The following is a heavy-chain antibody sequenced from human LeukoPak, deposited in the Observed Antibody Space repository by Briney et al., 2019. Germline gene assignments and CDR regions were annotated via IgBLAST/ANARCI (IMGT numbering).Heavy chain of an antibody. CDR2: ISYDGSNK. CDR3: AKVRYSSSHYYGMDV. Sequence: GGSLRLSCAASGFAFSSYGMHWVRQAPGKGLEWVAVISYDGSNKYNADSVKGRFTISRDNSKNPLYLQMNSLRAEDTAVYYCAKVRYSSSHYYGMDVWGQGTTVTVSS. CDR1: GFAFSSYG. J-gene: IGHJ6*02. V-gene: IGHV3-30*18. D-gene: IGHD6-13*01.